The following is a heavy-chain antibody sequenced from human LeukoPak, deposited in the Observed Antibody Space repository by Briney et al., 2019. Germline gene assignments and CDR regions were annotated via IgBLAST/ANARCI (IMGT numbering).Heavy chain of an antibody. CDR2: IYSGGST. D-gene: IGHD4-17*01. CDR3: VRVGYGVRYYYYGMDV. J-gene: IGHJ6*02. Sequence: QSGGSLRLSCAASGFTVSSNYMSWVRQAPGKGLEWVSVIYSGGSTYYADSVKGRFTISRDNSKNTLYLQMNSLRAEDTAVYYCVRVGYGVRYYYYGMDVWGQGTTVTASS. CDR1: GFTVSSNY. V-gene: IGHV3-53*01.